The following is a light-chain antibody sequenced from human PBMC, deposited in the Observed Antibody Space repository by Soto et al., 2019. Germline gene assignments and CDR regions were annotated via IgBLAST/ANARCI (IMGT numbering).Light chain of an antibody. V-gene: IGKV3-15*01. CDR3: LQHHNRHT. Sequence: EMVMTQSPATLSVSPGERASLSCRASESINTNLAWYPPRPCQPPRLLIYSASVRATGIPARFSGSGSGTELTLTISSLQSEDFAISYCLQHHNRHTFGGGTK. J-gene: IGKJ4*01. CDR1: ESINTN. CDR2: SAS.